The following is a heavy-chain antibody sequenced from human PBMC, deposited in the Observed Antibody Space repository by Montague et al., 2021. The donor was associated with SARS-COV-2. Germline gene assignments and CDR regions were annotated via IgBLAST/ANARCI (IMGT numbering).Heavy chain of an antibody. Sequence: SETLSLTCTVSGGSVSSGTYYWNWIRQPPGKGLEWIGRIYASGSTNYNPSLRSRVTISVDTSKNQFSLKLSSVTAADTAVYYCARASFNLTGYYNDYFDYWGQGTLVTVSA. D-gene: IGHD3-9*01. CDR2: IYASGST. CDR1: GGSVSSGTYY. CDR3: ARASFNLTGYYNDYFDY. V-gene: IGHV4-61*01. J-gene: IGHJ4*02.